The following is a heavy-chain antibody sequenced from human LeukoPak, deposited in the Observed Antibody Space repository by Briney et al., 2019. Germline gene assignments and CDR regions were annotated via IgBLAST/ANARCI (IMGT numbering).Heavy chain of an antibody. D-gene: IGHD2-15*01. CDR3: SASLKTYCSGGKCHSDYYYYGMDV. J-gene: IGHJ6*02. CDR2: IRSKANSYAT. CDR1: GFTFSGSA. Sequence: GGSLRLSCAASGFTFSGSAIHWVRQASGKGLEWVGRIRSKANSYATAYAASVEGRFTIARDDSKNTAFLQMNALKTEDSAVYYCSASLKTYCSGGKCHSDYYYYGMDVWGQGTTVTVSS. V-gene: IGHV3-73*01.